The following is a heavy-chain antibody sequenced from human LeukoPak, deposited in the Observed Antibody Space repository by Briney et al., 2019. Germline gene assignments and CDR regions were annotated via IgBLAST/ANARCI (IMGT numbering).Heavy chain of an antibody. CDR1: GFTFSSYG. V-gene: IGHV3-33*01. J-gene: IGHJ4*02. D-gene: IGHD1-26*01. CDR2: IWYDGSNK. CDR3: ARTTVVGATPPDY. Sequence: GGSLRLSCAASGFTFSSYGMHWVRQAPGKGLEWVAVIWYDGSNKYYADSVKGRFTISRDNSKNTLYLQMNSLRAEDTAVYYCARTTVVGATPPDYWGQGTLVTVSS.